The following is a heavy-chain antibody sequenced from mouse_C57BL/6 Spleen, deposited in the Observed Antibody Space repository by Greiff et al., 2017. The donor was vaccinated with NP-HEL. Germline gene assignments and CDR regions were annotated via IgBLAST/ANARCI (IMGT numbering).Heavy chain of an antibody. CDR1: GYTFTDYY. D-gene: IGHD1-1*01. CDR3: ARYGSSYEYFDY. CDR2: INPNNGGT. J-gene: IGHJ2*01. Sequence: EVQLQQSGPELVKPGASVKISCKASGYTFTDYYMNWVKQSHGKSLEWIGDINPNNGGTSYNQKFKGKATLTVDKSSSTAYMELRSLTSEDSAVYYCARYGSSYEYFDYWGQGTTLTVSS. V-gene: IGHV1-26*01.